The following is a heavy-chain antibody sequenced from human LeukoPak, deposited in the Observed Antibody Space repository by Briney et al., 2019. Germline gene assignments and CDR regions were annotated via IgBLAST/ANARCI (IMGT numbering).Heavy chain of an antibody. D-gene: IGHD2-15*01. J-gene: IGHJ5*02. CDR1: GFTFSDYY. V-gene: IGHV3-11*01. Sequence: PGGSLRLSCAAPGFTFSDYYMSWIRQAPGKGLEWVSYISSSGSTIYYADSVKGRFTISRDNAKNSLYLQMNSLRAEDTAVYYCARGIVVVVAATAGPWFDPWGQGTLVTVSS. CDR2: ISSSGSTI. CDR3: ARGIVVVVAATAGPWFDP.